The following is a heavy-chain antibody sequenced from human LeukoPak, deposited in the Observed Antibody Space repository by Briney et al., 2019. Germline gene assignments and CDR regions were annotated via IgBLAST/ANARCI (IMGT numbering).Heavy chain of an antibody. CDR2: ISSSSSTI. J-gene: IGHJ4*02. CDR1: GFSVSSNY. Sequence: GGSLRLSCAASGFSVSSNYMNWVRQAPGKGLEWVSYISSSSSTIYYADSVKGRFTISRDNAKNSLYLQMNSLRAEDTAVYYCARGGGYNSYWGQGTLVTVSS. CDR3: ARGGGYNSY. D-gene: IGHD5-24*01. V-gene: IGHV3-48*01.